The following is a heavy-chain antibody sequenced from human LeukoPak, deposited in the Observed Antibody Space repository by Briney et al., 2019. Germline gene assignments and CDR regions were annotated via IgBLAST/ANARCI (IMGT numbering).Heavy chain of an antibody. Sequence: PGGSLRLSCAASGFTFSSYTTNWVRQAPGKGLEWVSSISSSSSYIYYADSVKGRFTISRDNAKNSLYLQMNSLRAEDTAVYYCAREGRGGSYHDPFDYWGQGTLVTVSS. CDR2: ISSSSSYI. CDR3: AREGRGGSYHDPFDY. V-gene: IGHV3-21*01. CDR1: GFTFSSYT. D-gene: IGHD1-26*01. J-gene: IGHJ4*02.